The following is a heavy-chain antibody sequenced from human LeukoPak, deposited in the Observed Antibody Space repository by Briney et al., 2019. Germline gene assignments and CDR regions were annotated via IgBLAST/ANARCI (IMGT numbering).Heavy chain of an antibody. J-gene: IGHJ6*03. CDR1: GFTFSTYG. CDR2: IRYDGTNK. V-gene: IGHV3-30*02. CDR3: AKDRDYGDYPSAYYYYMDV. D-gene: IGHD4-17*01. Sequence: GGSLRLSCAASGFTFSTYGIHWVRQAPGKGLEWVAFIRYDGTNKWYADSVKGRFTISRDNSKNTLNLQMNSVRVEDTAVYHCAKDRDYGDYPSAYYYYMDVWGNGTTVTVSS.